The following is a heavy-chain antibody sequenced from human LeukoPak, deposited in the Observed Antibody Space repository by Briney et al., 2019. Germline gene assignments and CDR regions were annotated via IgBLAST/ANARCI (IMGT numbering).Heavy chain of an antibody. J-gene: IGHJ3*02. Sequence: PGGSLRLSCAASGFTFSSFWMSWVRQAPGKGLEWVANIKQDGSEKYYVDSVKGRFTISRDNAKNSLYLQMNSLRAEDTAVYYCARDSPLILLLPEDGFDIWGQGTMVTVSS. D-gene: IGHD2-2*01. CDR3: ARDSPLILLLPEDGFDI. CDR1: GFTFSSFW. CDR2: IKQDGSEK. V-gene: IGHV3-7*01.